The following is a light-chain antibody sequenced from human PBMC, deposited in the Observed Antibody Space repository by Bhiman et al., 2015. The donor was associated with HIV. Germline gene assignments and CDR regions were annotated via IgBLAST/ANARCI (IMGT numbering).Light chain of an antibody. J-gene: IGLJ3*02. CDR1: KLGDKY. Sequence: SYDLTQSPSVSVSPGQTARITCSGHKLGDKYASWYQQRPGLSPVQVIFRDSKRPSGIPERFSGSNSGNTATLTISETQAMDEADYYCQAWDSDTVVFGGGTKLTVL. V-gene: IGLV3-1*01. CDR3: QAWDSDTVV. CDR2: RDS.